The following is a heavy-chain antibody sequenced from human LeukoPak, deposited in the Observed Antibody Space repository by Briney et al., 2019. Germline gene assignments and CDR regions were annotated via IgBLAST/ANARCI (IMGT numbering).Heavy chain of an antibody. CDR1: GGSISSSSYY. Sequence: SETLSLTCTVSGGSISSSSYYWGWIRQPPGKGLEWIGSIYYSGSTYYNPSLKSRVTISVDTSKNQFSLKLSSVTAADTAVYYCARHLRGVIVFFPYYFDYWAREPWSPSPQ. CDR2: IYYSGST. D-gene: IGHD3-16*02. V-gene: IGHV4-39*01. CDR3: ARHLRGVIVFFPYYFDY. J-gene: IGHJ4*02.